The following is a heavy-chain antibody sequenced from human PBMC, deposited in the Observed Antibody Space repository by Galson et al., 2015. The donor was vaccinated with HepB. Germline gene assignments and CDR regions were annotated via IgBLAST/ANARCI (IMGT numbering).Heavy chain of an antibody. V-gene: IGHV3-66*01. J-gene: IGHJ4*02. CDR3: ARDARPRYDYVWGSYP. Sequence: SLRLSCAASGFTVSSNYMSWVRQAPGKGLEWVSVIYSGGSTYYADSVKGRFTISRDNSKNTLYLQMNSLRAEDTAVYYCARDARPRYDYVWGSYPWGQGTLVTVSS. CDR2: IYSGGST. CDR1: GFTVSSNY. D-gene: IGHD3-16*02.